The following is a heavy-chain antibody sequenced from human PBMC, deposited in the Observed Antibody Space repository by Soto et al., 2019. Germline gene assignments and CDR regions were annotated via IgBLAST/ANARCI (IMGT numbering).Heavy chain of an antibody. Sequence: GGSLRLSCAASGFTVSSNYMSWVRQAPGKGLEWVSVIYSGGSTYYADSVKGRFTISRDNSKNTLYLQMNSLRAEDTAVYYCAMTDFWSGYSQPDFDYWGQGTLVTVSS. J-gene: IGHJ4*02. D-gene: IGHD3-3*01. CDR3: AMTDFWSGYSQPDFDY. CDR2: IYSGGST. V-gene: IGHV3-66*01. CDR1: GFTVSSNY.